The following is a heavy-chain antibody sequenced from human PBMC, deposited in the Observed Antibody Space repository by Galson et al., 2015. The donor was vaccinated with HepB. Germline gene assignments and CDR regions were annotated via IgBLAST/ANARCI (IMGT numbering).Heavy chain of an antibody. V-gene: IGHV1-2*02. J-gene: IGHJ5*01. Sequence: SVKVSCKASGYSFSAYYVHWVRQAPGQGLEWVGWINPNSRGTNYAQKFQGRVTMTRDTSINTFYMELSRLRSDDTAVYYCARGLSVVSGPSGWNGGWVDSWGPGTLVTVSS. D-gene: IGHD6-19*01. CDR2: INPNSRGT. CDR3: ARGLSVVSGPSGWNGGWVDS. CDR1: GYSFSAYY.